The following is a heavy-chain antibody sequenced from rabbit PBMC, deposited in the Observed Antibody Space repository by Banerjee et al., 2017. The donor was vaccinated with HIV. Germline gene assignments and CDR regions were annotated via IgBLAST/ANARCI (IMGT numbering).Heavy chain of an antibody. V-gene: IGHV1S40*01. CDR2: INTSSGNT. CDR1: GFSFSNGYV. CDR3: ARGSNYYAFNL. D-gene: IGHD8-1*01. J-gene: IGHJ4*01. Sequence: GFSFSNGYVMCWVRQAPGKGLEWIACINTSSGNTVYATWARGRFTISKTSSTTVTLQLNSLTAADTATYFCARGSNYYAFNLWGQGTLVTVS.